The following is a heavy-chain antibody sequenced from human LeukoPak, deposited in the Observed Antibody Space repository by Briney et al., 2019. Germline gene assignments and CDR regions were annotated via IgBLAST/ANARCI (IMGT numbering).Heavy chain of an antibody. CDR2: IYSSGTT. D-gene: IGHD3-10*01. V-gene: IGHV4-4*07. J-gene: IGHJ2*01. Sequence: SETLSLTCTVPGGSISSHYWSWIRQPAGKGLEWFGRIYSSGTTNYNPSLKSRVTMSVDTSKNQFSLKLSSVTAADTAVYYCARASYSGNRYFDLWGRGTLVTVSS. CDR3: ARASYSGNRYFDL. CDR1: GGSISSHY.